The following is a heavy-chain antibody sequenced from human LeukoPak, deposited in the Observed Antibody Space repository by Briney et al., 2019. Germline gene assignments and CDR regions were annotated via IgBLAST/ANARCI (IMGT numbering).Heavy chain of an antibody. CDR3: ARGDGYNWAFDY. Sequence: SETLSLTCAVSGGSISSGGYSWSWIRQPPGKGLEWIGYIYHSGSTYYNPSLKSRATISVDRSKNQFSLKLSSVTAADTAVYYCARGDGYNWAFDYWGQGTLVTVSS. J-gene: IGHJ4*02. CDR1: GGSISSGGYS. D-gene: IGHD5-24*01. CDR2: IYHSGST. V-gene: IGHV4-30-2*01.